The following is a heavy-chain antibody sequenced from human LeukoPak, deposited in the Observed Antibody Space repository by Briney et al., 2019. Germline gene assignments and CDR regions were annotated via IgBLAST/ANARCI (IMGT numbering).Heavy chain of an antibody. Sequence: SETLSLTCTVSGGSISSSSYYWGWIRQPPGKGLEWIGSIYYSGSTYYNPSLKSRVTISVDTSKNQFSLKLSSVTAADTAVYYCARVCNGGSCSKYYYYGMDVWGQGTTVTVSS. J-gene: IGHJ6*02. D-gene: IGHD2-15*01. CDR1: GGSISSSSYY. CDR2: IYYSGST. CDR3: ARVCNGGSCSKYYYYGMDV. V-gene: IGHV4-39*07.